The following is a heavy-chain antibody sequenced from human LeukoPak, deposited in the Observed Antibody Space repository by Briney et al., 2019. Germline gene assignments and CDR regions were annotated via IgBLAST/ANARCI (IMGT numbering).Heavy chain of an antibody. Sequence: GASVKVSCKASGYTFTSYYMHWVRQAPGQGLEWKGIINPSGGSTSYAQKFQGRVTMTRDTSTSTVYMELGSLRSEDTAVYYCARGEGITMIVVATWFDPWGQGTLVTVSS. V-gene: IGHV1-46*01. J-gene: IGHJ5*02. D-gene: IGHD3-22*01. CDR1: GYTFTSYY. CDR2: INPSGGST. CDR3: ARGEGITMIVVATWFDP.